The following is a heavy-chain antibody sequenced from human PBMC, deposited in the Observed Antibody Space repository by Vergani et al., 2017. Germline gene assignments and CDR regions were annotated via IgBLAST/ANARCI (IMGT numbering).Heavy chain of an antibody. J-gene: IGHJ6*02. CDR2: IIPILGIA. D-gene: IGHD3-16*01. CDR1: GGTFSSYA. CDR3: ARAIGMGGGDYGMDV. Sequence: QVQLVQSGAEVKKPGSSVKVSCKASGGTFSSYAISWVRQAPGQGLEWMGRIIPILGIANYAQKFQGRVTITADKSTSTAYMELSSLRSEATAGYYWARAIGMGGGDYGMDVWGQGTTVTVSS. V-gene: IGHV1-69*04.